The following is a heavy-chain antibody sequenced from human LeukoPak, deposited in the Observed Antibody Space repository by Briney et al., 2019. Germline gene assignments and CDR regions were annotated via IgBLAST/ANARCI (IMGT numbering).Heavy chain of an antibody. Sequence: SETLSLTCAVYGGSFSGYYWSWIRQPPGKGLEWIGEINHSGSTNYNPSLKSRVTISVDTSKNQFSLKLSSVTAADTAVYYCAGPVDYYDSSGPYYFDYWGQGTLVTVSS. CDR2: INHSGST. CDR1: GGSFSGYY. D-gene: IGHD3-22*01. CDR3: AGPVDYYDSSGPYYFDY. V-gene: IGHV4-34*01. J-gene: IGHJ4*02.